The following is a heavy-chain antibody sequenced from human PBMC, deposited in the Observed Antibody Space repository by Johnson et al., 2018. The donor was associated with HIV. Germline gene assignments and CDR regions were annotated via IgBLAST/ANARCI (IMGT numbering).Heavy chain of an antibody. D-gene: IGHD5-24*01. J-gene: IGHJ3*02. CDR3: ARYGYRPEAAFDI. CDR1: RFTFSSYD. Sequence: VQLVESGGGLVQPGGSLRLSCAASRFTFSSYDLHWVRQATGKGLEWVSGISWNGGNTDYADSVKGRFTISRDNAKNSLYLQMNSLRAEDTAVYYCARYGYRPEAAFDIWGQGTMVTVSS. V-gene: IGHV3-13*01. CDR2: ISWNGGNT.